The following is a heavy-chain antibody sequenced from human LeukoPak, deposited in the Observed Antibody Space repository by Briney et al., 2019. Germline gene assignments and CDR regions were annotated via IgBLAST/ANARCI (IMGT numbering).Heavy chain of an antibody. V-gene: IGHV3-21*01. J-gene: IGHJ6*02. CDR3: ARDICSDGVCYYGMDV. Sequence: PGGSLRLSCAASGFTFSSYSMNWVRQAPGKGLEWVSSISSSSSFIYYTDSVKGRFTISRDNAKNSLYLQMNSLRAGDTAVYYCARDICSDGVCYYGMDVWGQGTTVTVSS. D-gene: IGHD2-8*01. CDR1: GFTFSSYS. CDR2: ISSSSSFI.